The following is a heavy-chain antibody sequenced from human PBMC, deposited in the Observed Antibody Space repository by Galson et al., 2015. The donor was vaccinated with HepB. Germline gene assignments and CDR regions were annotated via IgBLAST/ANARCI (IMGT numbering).Heavy chain of an antibody. CDR2: ISPGGTK. Sequence: SLRLSCAASGFSFMSHSMNWVRHSPGKGLEWLAYISPGGTKYYADSARGRLTISRDNAKKSMYLHMSSLRVEDTAVYYCARNPASYDYYNMDVWGQGTTVTVSS. V-gene: IGHV3-48*01. CDR1: GFSFMSHS. J-gene: IGHJ6*02. D-gene: IGHD2-21*01. CDR3: ARNPASYDYYNMDV.